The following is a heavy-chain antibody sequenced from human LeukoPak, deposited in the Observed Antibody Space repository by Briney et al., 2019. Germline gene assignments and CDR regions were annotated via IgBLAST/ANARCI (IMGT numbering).Heavy chain of an antibody. CDR1: GYTFTSYD. J-gene: IGHJ5*02. D-gene: IGHD3-3*01. Sequence: EASVKVSCKASGYTFTSYDINWVRQATGQGLEWMGWMNPNSGNTGYAQKFQGRVTMTRNTSISTAYMELSSLRSEDMAVYYCARAYYDFWSGSINWFDPWGQGTLVTVSS. V-gene: IGHV1-8*01. CDR2: MNPNSGNT. CDR3: ARAYYDFWSGSINWFDP.